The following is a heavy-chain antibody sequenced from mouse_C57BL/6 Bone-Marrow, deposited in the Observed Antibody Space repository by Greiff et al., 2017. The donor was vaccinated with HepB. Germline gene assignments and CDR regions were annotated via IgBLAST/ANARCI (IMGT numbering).Heavy chain of an antibody. J-gene: IGHJ2*01. CDR3: ARRRSDY. Sequence: QVKLQQSGPELVKPGASVKISCKASGYAFSSSWMNWVKQRPGKGLEWIGRIYPGDGDTNYNGKFKGKATLTADKSSSTAYMQLSSLTSEDSAVYFCARRRSDYWGQGTTLTVSS. CDR1: GYAFSSSW. V-gene: IGHV1-82*01. CDR2: IYPGDGDT.